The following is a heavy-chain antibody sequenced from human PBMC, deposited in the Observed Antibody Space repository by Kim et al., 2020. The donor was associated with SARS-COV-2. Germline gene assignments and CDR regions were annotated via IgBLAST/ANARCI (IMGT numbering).Heavy chain of an antibody. D-gene: IGHD3-10*01. CDR2: GKT. J-gene: IGHJ4*02. Sequence: GKTNNHPSRQSRVTVSVDTSKDQFSLNLGSVTAADTAVYYCVRGGGLYDSWGQGTLVTVSS. CDR3: VRGGGLYDS. V-gene: IGHV4-4*07.